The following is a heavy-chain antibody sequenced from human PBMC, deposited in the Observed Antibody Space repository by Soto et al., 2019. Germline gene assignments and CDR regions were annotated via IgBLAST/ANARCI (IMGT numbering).Heavy chain of an antibody. Sequence: ASVKVSCKASGYTFTGYYMHWVRQAPGQGLEWMGWINPNSGGTNYAQKIQGWVTMNRDTSISTTYMELSRLRTDDTAVYYCATGIVGATSAFDIWGQGTMVTVSS. J-gene: IGHJ3*02. CDR2: INPNSGGT. CDR1: GYTFTGYY. CDR3: ATGIVGATSAFDI. V-gene: IGHV1-2*04. D-gene: IGHD1-26*01.